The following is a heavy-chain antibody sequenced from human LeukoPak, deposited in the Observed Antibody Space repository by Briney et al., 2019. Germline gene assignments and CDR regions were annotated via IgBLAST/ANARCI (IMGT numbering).Heavy chain of an antibody. CDR3: ARDHPNWGLRD. Sequence: SETLSLTCTVSGGSISSYYWSWIRQPPGKGLEWIGYIYYSGSSNYNPSLKSRVTISVNTSKNQFSLKLSSVTAADTAVYYRARDHPNWGLRDWGQGALVTVSS. J-gene: IGHJ4*02. CDR2: IYYSGSS. CDR1: GGSISSYY. V-gene: IGHV4-59*01. D-gene: IGHD7-27*01.